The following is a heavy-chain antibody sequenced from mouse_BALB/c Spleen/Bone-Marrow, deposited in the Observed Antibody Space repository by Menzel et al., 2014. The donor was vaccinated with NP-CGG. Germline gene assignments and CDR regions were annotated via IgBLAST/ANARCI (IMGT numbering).Heavy chain of an antibody. D-gene: IGHD2-2*01. J-gene: IGHJ2*01. CDR2: IDPS. CDR1: GYTFTSYW. Sequence: VQLQQSGAELVKPGASVKLSCKASGYTFTSYWMHWVKQRPGQGLEWIGEIDPSTVDKSSSTAYMHLSSLTSEDSAVYYCARINGYDYWGQGTTLTVSS. CDR3: ARINGYDY. V-gene: IGHV1S81*02.